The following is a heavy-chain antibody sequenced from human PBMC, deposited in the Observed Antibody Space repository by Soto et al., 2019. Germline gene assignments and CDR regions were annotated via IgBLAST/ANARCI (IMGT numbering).Heavy chain of an antibody. CDR2: IYYSGST. Sequence: PSETLSLTCTVSGGSISSSSYYWGWIRQPPGKGLEWIGSIYYSGSTYYNPSLKSRVTISVDTSKNQFSLKLSSVTAADTAVYYCAGSGYSYGYFDYWGQGTLVTVSS. D-gene: IGHD5-18*01. CDR1: GGSISSSSYY. V-gene: IGHV4-39*01. CDR3: AGSGYSYGYFDY. J-gene: IGHJ4*02.